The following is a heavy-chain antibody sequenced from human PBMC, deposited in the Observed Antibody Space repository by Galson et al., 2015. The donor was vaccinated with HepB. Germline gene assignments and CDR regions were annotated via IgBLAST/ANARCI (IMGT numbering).Heavy chain of an antibody. CDR2: TSYRSKWYN. Sequence: CAISGDSVSSNSAAWNWIRQSPSRGLEWLGRTSYRSKWYNDYAVSVKSRITINPDTSKNQFSLQLNSVTHEDTAVYYCARDLSTMGFARWLQLGDAFDIWGQGTMVTVSS. CDR3: ARDLSTMGFARWLQLGDAFDI. V-gene: IGHV6-1*01. D-gene: IGHD5-24*01. J-gene: IGHJ3*02. CDR1: GDSVSSNSAA.